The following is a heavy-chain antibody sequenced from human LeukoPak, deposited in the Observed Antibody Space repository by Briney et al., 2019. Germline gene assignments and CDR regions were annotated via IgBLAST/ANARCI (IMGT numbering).Heavy chain of an antibody. CDR1: GGSISSSSYY. CDR2: IYYSGST. D-gene: IGHD2/OR15-2a*01. CDR3: ANPAGRALYYFDY. J-gene: IGHJ4*02. Sequence: SETLSLTCTVSGGSISSSSYYWHWIRQPPGKGLEWIGTIYYSGSTHYNPSLKSRITISADMSKNQFSLKLSSMTAADTAVYYCANPAGRALYYFDYWGQGTLVTVSS. V-gene: IGHV4-39*01.